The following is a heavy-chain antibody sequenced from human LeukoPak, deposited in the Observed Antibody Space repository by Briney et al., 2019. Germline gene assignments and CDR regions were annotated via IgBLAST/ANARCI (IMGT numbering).Heavy chain of an antibody. CDR1: GGTFTSYG. V-gene: IGHV1-18*01. CDR3: AGGLYSGYDYHYYYYMDV. Sequence: GSVKVSCKASGGTFTSYGISWGRQAPGQGLEGMGWISAYKGNTNYAQKLQGRVTMPTDTSTSTAYMELRSLRSDATAVYYCAGGLYSGYDYHYYYYMDVWGKGTTVTVSS. D-gene: IGHD5-12*01. CDR2: ISAYKGNT. J-gene: IGHJ6*03.